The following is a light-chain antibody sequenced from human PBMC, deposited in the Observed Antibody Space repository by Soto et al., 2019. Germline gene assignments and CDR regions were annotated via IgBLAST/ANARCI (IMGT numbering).Light chain of an antibody. J-gene: IGKJ3*01. V-gene: IGKV1-12*01. CDR1: QHISSW. CDR3: KQPTNCPLT. CDR2: AAS. Sequence: DIQMTQSPSSVSASVGDRVTFTCRASQHISSWLAWYQQKPGKAPKLLIAAASILQSGVPSRFSGSGNGTDFSLTISSLRPEDFATSFCKQPTNCPLTFGPGNRLEIK.